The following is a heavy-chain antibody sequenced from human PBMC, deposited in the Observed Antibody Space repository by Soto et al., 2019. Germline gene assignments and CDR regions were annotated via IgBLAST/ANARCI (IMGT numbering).Heavy chain of an antibody. CDR3: ARDNVAGFDF. V-gene: IGHV4-59*01. CDR1: GDSISRFY. J-gene: IGHJ4*02. Sequence: PSETLSLTCTVSGDSISRFYWTWIRQPPGKGLEWIGYIYDNGSTNDNPSLKSRVTMSVDTSKNQFSLKLNSVTSADTAVYYCARDNVAGFDFWGQGILVTVSS. D-gene: IGHD6-19*01. CDR2: IYDNGST.